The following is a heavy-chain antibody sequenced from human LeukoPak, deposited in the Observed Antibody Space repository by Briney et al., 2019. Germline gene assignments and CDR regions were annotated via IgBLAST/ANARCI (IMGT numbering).Heavy chain of an antibody. CDR3: AKPRDIDSWAFDV. J-gene: IGHJ3*01. CDR1: EFTFNDHD. D-gene: IGHD2-15*01. CDR2: ISYDGRNK. Sequence: GGSLRLSCAASEFTFNDHDMHWVRQAPGKGLEWVAAISYDGRNKYYADSVKGRFTISRDNSKNTLNLQMNSLRTEDTAVFYCAKPRDIDSWAFDVWGQGTMVTVSS. V-gene: IGHV3-30*18.